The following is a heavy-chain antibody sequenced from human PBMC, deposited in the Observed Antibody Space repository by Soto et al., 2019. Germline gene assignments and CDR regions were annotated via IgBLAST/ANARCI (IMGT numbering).Heavy chain of an antibody. CDR2: IHYSGDT. CDR1: GGSISGNYY. CDR3: ARGGYTDYRGYDY. J-gene: IGHJ4*02. V-gene: IGHV4-31*03. D-gene: IGHD5-12*01. Sequence: QVQLQESGPGLVKPSQTLSLTCTVSGGSISGNYYWSWIRQHPGKGREWIGYIHYSGDTYYNPSLQRRVTMSIDTSKHQFSLNLRSVTAADTAVYYCARGGYTDYRGYDYWGQGTLVTVSS.